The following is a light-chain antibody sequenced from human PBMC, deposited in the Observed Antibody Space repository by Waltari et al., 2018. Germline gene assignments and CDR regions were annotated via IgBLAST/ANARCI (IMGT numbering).Light chain of an antibody. CDR2: AVN. Sequence: QAALTKPPSVSGSPGQSVSISCTGTNNDIGAYNFVSWYQQHPGKAPKLMIYAVNKRPSVVSGRFSGSKSGNTSSLTISVLQSEDEADYYCSSYTVSNTFIFGSVTRLTVL. J-gene: IGLJ6*01. V-gene: IGLV2-11*01. CDR3: SSYTVSNTFI. CDR1: NNDIGAYNF.